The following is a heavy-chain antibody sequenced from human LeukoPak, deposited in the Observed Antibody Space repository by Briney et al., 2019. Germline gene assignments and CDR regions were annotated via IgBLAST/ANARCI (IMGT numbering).Heavy chain of an antibody. Sequence: PGGSLRLSCVASGFTFSDYAMTWVRQAPGKGPEWVSGVSDSGDTTYYADSVKGRFTISRYNSKNTLYLQMHNLTVEDTALYYCVKGGWGATVHIWGQGTMVTVSS. CDR1: GFTFSDYA. V-gene: IGHV3-23*01. J-gene: IGHJ3*02. CDR2: VSDSGDTT. CDR3: VKGGWGATVHI. D-gene: IGHD1-26*01.